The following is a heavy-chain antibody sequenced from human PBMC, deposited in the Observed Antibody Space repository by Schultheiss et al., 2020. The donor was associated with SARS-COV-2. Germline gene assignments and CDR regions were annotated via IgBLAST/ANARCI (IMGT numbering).Heavy chain of an antibody. J-gene: IGHJ5*02. CDR3: ARLSDYLHWFDP. CDR2: IYYSGST. CDR1: GGSISSGGYY. Sequence: SETLSLTCTVSGGSISSGGYYWSWIRQHPGKGLEWIGYIYYSGSTYYNPSLKSRITISVDTSKNQFSLNLSSVTAADTAVYYCARLSDYLHWFDPWGQGTLVTVSS. V-gene: IGHV4-31*03. D-gene: IGHD3-10*01.